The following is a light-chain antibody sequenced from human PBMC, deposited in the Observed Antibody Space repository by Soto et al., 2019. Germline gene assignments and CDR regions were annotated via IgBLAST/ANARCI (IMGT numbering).Light chain of an antibody. CDR1: TGAVTSGHY. V-gene: IGLV7-46*01. Sequence: QAVVTQEPSLTVSPGGTVTLTCGSSTGAVTSGHYPHWFQQKSGQAPRTLIYDTNSRHSWTPARFSGSLLGGKGALTLSDAQPEDEADYYCLLIYPGVGEVFGTGTKLTVL. J-gene: IGLJ1*01. CDR2: DTN. CDR3: LLIYPGVGEV.